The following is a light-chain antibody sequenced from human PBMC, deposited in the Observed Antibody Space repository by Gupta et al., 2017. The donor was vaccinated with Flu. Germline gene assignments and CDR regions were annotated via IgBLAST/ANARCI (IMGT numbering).Light chain of an antibody. J-gene: IGLJ3*02. CDR3: QSYNSSNRV. CDR2: EGD. V-gene: IGLV6-57*01. CDR1: SASIASNY. Sequence: SASIASNYVQWYQQRPGSSPITVIYEGDQSPSGVPERFSGSIDSSSTSASLTISELKTEDEADYYGQSYNSSNRVFGGGTKLTVL.